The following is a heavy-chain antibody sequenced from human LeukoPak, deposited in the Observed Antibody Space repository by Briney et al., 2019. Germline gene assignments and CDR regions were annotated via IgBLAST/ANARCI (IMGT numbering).Heavy chain of an antibody. CDR3: ARHSNWNGGVDWFDP. Sequence: SETLSLTCALYGESFTGYYWTWIRQTPGKGLEWIGYIHYSGSPNYNPSLKSRVTISIDTSNNQFSLKLNSVTAADTAVYYCARHSNWNGGVDWFDPWGQGAQVTVSS. V-gene: IGHV4-59*08. J-gene: IGHJ5*02. CDR2: IHYSGSP. CDR1: GESFTGYY. D-gene: IGHD1-20*01.